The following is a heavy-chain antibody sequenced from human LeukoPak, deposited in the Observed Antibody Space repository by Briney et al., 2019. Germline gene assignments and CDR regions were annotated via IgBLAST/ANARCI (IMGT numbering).Heavy chain of an antibody. J-gene: IGHJ4*02. V-gene: IGHV3-30*02. Sequence: GGSLRLSCAASGFSFSSYGMHWVRQAPGKGLEWVAFIRYDGSNKYYADSVKGRFTISRDNSKNTLYLQMNSLRAEDTAVYYCAKDKYSSGWYYFDYWGQGTLVTVSS. CDR2: IRYDGSNK. CDR3: AKDKYSSGWYYFDY. D-gene: IGHD6-19*01. CDR1: GFSFSSYG.